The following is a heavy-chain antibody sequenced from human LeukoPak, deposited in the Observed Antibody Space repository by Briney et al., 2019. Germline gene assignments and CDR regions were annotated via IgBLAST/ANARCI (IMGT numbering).Heavy chain of an antibody. V-gene: IGHV3-23*01. CDR3: AKDSTTIFGVASNNWFDP. J-gene: IGHJ5*02. CDR1: GFTFSSYA. D-gene: IGHD3-3*01. CDR2: ISGSGGST. Sequence: GGSLRLSCAASGFTFSSYAMSWVRQAPGKGLEWVSAISGSGGSTYYANPVKGRSTIPRNNSKNTLYVQMNSLRGEGTAVYYCAKDSTTIFGVASNNWFDPWGQGTLVTVSS.